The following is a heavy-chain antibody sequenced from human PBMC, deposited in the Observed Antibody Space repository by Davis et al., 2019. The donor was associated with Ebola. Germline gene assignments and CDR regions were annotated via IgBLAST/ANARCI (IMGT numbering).Heavy chain of an antibody. CDR3: ARDQDGSGSYSYYGMDV. D-gene: IGHD3-10*01. J-gene: IGHJ6*02. CDR2: ISYDGSNK. Sequence: GESLKISCAASGFTFSSYSMNWVRQAPGKGLEWVAIISYDGSNKYYADSVKGRFTISRDNSKNTLYLQMNSLRAEDTAVYYCARDQDGSGSYSYYGMDVWGQGTTVTVSS. V-gene: IGHV3-30*03. CDR1: GFTFSSYS.